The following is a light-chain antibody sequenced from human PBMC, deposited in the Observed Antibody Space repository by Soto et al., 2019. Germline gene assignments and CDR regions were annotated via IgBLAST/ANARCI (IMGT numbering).Light chain of an antibody. CDR1: QDITNY. CDR3: QQYDNLPRT. CDR2: DAS. Sequence: DIQMSQSPSSLSASVGDRVTITCQASQDITNYLNWYQHKAGKAPKLLIYDASNLETGAPSRFRGSGSGTDFTFTISSLQPEDVATYYCQQYDNLPRTFGPGTKVDIK. V-gene: IGKV1-33*01. J-gene: IGKJ3*01.